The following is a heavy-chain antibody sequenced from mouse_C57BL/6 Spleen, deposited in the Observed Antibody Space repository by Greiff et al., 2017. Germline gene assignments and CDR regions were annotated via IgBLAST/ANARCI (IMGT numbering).Heavy chain of an antibody. J-gene: IGHJ3*01. CDR1: GYTFTSYW. Sequence: QVQLQQPGAELVKPGASVKLSCKASGYTFTSYWMHWVKQRPGQGLEWIGLIYPNSGSTNYNEKFKSKATLTVDKSSSTAYMQLSSLTSEDSAVYYCARDYSNYPFAYWGQGTLVTVSA. CDR3: ARDYSNYPFAY. V-gene: IGHV1-64*01. D-gene: IGHD2-5*01. CDR2: IYPNSGST.